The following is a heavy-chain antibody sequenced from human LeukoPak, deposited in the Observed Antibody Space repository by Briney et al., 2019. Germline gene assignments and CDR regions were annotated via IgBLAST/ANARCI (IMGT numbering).Heavy chain of an antibody. CDR1: GDSVSSNSVA. V-gene: IGHV6-1*01. CDR2: TYYRSKWYS. J-gene: IGHJ3*02. Sequence: SQTLSLTCAVSGDSVSSNSVAWNWIRQSPSRGLEWLGRTYYRSKWYSDSAVSVKSRITVTPDTSKNQFSLQLNSVTPEDTAVYYCARKVVNGPFDIWGQGTMVTVSS. D-gene: IGHD3-22*01. CDR3: ARKVVNGPFDI.